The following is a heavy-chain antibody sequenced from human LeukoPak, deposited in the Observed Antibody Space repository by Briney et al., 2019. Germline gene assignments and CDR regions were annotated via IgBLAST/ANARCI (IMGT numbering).Heavy chain of an antibody. CDR3: ARQRRSGYSSGWYPGDY. D-gene: IGHD6-19*01. CDR1: GFTFRSYG. Sequence: GRSLRLSCAASGFTFRSYGMHWVRQAPGKGLEWVAVISYDGSNKYYADSVKGRFTISRDNSKNTLYLQMNSLRAEDTAVYYCARQRRSGYSSGWYPGDYWGQGTLVTVSS. J-gene: IGHJ4*02. V-gene: IGHV3-30*03. CDR2: ISYDGSNK.